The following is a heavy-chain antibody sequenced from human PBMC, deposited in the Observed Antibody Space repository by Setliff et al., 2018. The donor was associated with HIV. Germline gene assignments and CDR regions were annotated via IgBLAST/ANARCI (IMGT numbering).Heavy chain of an antibody. J-gene: IGHJ4*02. CDR3: AREHSTTWPYFDF. D-gene: IGHD6-13*01. CDR1: GYTFTTYG. V-gene: IGHV1-18*01. CDR2: ISAYNGNT. Sequence: ASVKVSCKASGYTFTTYGISWVRQAPGQGLEWMGWISAYNGNTHYAQKLQVRVTMTTDTSTSTAYMELRSLRSDDTAVYYCAREHSTTWPYFDFWGQGTLVTVSS.